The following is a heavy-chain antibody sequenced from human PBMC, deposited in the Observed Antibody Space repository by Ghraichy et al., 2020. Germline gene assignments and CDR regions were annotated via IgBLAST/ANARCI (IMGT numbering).Heavy chain of an antibody. V-gene: IGHV4-39*01. J-gene: IGHJ5*02. CDR1: GGSISSSSYY. CDR3: ARVYSSSLAWFDP. Sequence: SETLSLTCTVSGGSISSSSYYWGWIRQPPGKGLEWIGSIYYSGSTYYNQSLKSRVTISVDTSKNQFSLKLSSVTAADTAVYYCARVYSSSLAWFDPWGQGTLVTVSS. D-gene: IGHD6-6*01. CDR2: IYYSGST.